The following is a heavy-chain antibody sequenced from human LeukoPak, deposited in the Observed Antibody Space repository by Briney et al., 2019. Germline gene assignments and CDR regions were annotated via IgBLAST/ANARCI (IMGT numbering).Heavy chain of an antibody. J-gene: IGHJ4*02. CDR3: ARDLFYSNGPHGY. Sequence: SETLSLTCTVSGGSISSGGYYWSWIRQPPGKGLEWIGYIYHSGSTYYNPSLKSRVTISVDRSKNQFSLKLSSVTAADTAVYYCARDLFYSNGPHGYWGQGTLVTVSS. CDR2: IYHSGST. CDR1: GGSISSGGYY. D-gene: IGHD4-11*01. V-gene: IGHV4-30-2*01.